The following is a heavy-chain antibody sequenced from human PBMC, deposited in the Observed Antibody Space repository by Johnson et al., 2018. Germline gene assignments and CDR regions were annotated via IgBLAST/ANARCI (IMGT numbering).Heavy chain of an antibody. CDR2: LNPNSGNT. CDR3: ARRNPHYHPHHCYGMDV. J-gene: IGHJ6*02. Sequence: QVQLVQSGAEVKKPGASVKVSCKASGYTFTSYDINWVRQATGQGLEWMGWLNPNSGNTGYAQKFQGRVTITADESTSTAYMERSSLGSEDTAVYYRARRNPHYHPHHCYGMDVWGQGTMGTVSS. D-gene: IGHD1-14*01. CDR1: GYTFTSYD. V-gene: IGHV1-8*01.